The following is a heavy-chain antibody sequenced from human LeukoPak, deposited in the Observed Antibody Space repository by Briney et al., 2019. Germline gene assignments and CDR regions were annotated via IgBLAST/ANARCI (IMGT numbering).Heavy chain of an antibody. J-gene: IGHJ4*02. V-gene: IGHV3-53*01. CDR3: ARGYGGYGYYFDY. Sequence: GGSLRLSCAASGFTFSSNYMNWVRQAPGKGLEWVSVIYSDGSTYYSDYVMGRFTIFRDNSKNTLYLQMNSLRAEDTAVFYCARGYGGYGYYFDYWGQGTLVIVSS. CDR2: IYSDGST. CDR1: GFTFSSNY. D-gene: IGHD5-12*01.